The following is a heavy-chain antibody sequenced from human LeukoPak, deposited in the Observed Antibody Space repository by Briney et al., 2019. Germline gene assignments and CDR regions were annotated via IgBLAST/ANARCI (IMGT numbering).Heavy chain of an antibody. V-gene: IGHV1-18*01. CDR2: ISAYNGNT. D-gene: IGHD4-17*01. CDR1: GYTFTTYG. Sequence: ASVKVSCKASGYTFTTYGISWVRQAPGQGLEWMGWISAYNGNTNYAQKLQGRVTMTTETSTSTAYMELRSLRSDDTAVLYCARDNGDHYFDYWGQGTLVTVSS. CDR3: ARDNGDHYFDY. J-gene: IGHJ4*02.